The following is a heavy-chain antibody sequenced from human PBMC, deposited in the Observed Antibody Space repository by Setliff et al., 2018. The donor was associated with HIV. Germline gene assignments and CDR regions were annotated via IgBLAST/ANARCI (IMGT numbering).Heavy chain of an antibody. V-gene: IGHV4-59*12. J-gene: IGHJ4*02. CDR3: ARVPGRDYYDTSGDFDY. D-gene: IGHD3-22*01. Sequence: PSETLSLSCVASGFTFSPYWMHWIRQPPGKGLEWIGAISYGGITYYNPSLTSRVTISVDTSKNQFSLKVTSVTAADTAVYYCARVPGRDYYDTSGDFDYWGLGTLVTVSS. CDR1: GFTFSPYW. CDR2: ISYGGIT.